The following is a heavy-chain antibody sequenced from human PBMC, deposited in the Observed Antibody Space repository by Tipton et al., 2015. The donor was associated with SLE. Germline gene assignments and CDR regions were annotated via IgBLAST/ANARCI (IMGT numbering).Heavy chain of an antibody. J-gene: IGHJ4*02. CDR2: IYASGTT. V-gene: IGHV4-61*02. CDR1: GGSISRGSYY. D-gene: IGHD6-13*01. Sequence: TLSLTCTVSGGSISRGSYYWNWIRQPAGKGLEWIGRIYASGTTIYNPSPKSRVTMSLDTSKNRVSLRLSSVTAADTAVYYCATRGSSSWYFFDYWGQGTLVTVSS. CDR3: ATRGSSSWYFFDY.